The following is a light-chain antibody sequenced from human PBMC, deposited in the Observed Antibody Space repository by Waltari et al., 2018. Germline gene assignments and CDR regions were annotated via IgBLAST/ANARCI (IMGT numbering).Light chain of an antibody. Sequence: QAGLTQPPSVSKGLRETATLTCTGNSNNVGHIGAAWLQQHQGHPPRLVSDRGNNRPSGISERISASMSGDTATLTITGLQTEDEADYYCAAWDRRLSVWVFGGGTKLTVL. CDR3: AAWDRRLSVWV. J-gene: IGLJ3*02. CDR2: RGN. CDR1: SNNVGHIG. V-gene: IGLV10-54*04.